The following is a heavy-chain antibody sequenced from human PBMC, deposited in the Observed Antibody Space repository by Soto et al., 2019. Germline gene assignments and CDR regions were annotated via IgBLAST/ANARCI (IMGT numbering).Heavy chain of an antibody. CDR3: ARDAYSSSSVYFDY. Sequence: TSETLSLTCTVSGGSISSYYWSWIRQPAGKGLEWIGRIYTSGSTNYNPSLKSRVTMSVDTSKNQFSLKLSSVTAADTAVYYCARDAYSSSSVYFDYWGQGTLVTVSS. CDR2: IYTSGST. V-gene: IGHV4-4*07. CDR1: GGSISSYY. D-gene: IGHD6-6*01. J-gene: IGHJ4*02.